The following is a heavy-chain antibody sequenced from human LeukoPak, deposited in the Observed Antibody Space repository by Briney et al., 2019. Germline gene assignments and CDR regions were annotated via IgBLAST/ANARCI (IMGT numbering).Heavy chain of an antibody. J-gene: IGHJ4*02. CDR1: GDSVSSNSAA. CDR2: TYYRSKWYN. CDR3: ARDIGCSGGSCYSPYPFDY. V-gene: IGHV6-1*01. D-gene: IGHD2-15*01. Sequence: SQTLSLTCAISGDSVSSNSAAWNWIRQFPSRGLEWLGRTYYRSKWYNDYAVSVKSRITINPDTSKNQFSLQLNSVTPEDTAVYYCARDIGCSGGSCYSPYPFDYWGQGTLVTVSS.